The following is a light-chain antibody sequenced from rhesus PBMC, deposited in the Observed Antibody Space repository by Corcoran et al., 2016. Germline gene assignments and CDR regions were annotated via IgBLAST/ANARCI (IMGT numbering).Light chain of an antibody. CDR2: KAS. CDR1: ENVNKY. J-gene: IGKJ1*01. CDR3: LQYSSSPWT. V-gene: IGKV1-74*01. Sequence: DIQMTQSPSSLSASVGDRVTITCRASENVNKYLHWYQQKPGKAPMLLIYKASTLQSGVPSRFSGSGSGTDYTFTISSLQPEDVATYYCLQYSSSPWTFGQGTKVEIK.